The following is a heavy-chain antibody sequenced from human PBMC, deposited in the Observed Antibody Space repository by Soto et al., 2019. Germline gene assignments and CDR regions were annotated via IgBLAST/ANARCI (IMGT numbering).Heavy chain of an antibody. CDR3: ARLGGYVSVGYFYLWDS. CDR1: DGSMNSDSSY. Sequence: QLQLQESGPGLVKPSETLSLTCRVSDGSMNSDSSYWGWIRQPPGKGLEWIGVINHSGSTYHNLSLQGRVTMSVDASRNQVSRKLLCMTVADTAVYYCARLGGYVSVGYFYLWDSWGQGTLVTVSS. V-gene: IGHV4-39*01. D-gene: IGHD5-18*01. J-gene: IGHJ4*02. CDR2: INHSGST.